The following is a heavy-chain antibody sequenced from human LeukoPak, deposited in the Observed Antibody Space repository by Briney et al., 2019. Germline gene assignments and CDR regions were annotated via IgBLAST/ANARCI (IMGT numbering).Heavy chain of an antibody. CDR1: GGSFSGYY. D-gene: IGHD3-16*02. CDR2: INHSGST. V-gene: IGHV4-34*01. J-gene: IGHJ4*02. CDR3: ARGFPPYDYVWGSYRLYYFDY. Sequence: SETLSLTCAVYGGSFSGYYWSWIRQPPGKGLEWIGEINHSGSTNYNPSLRSRVTISVDTSKNQFSLKLSSVTAADTAVYYCARGFPPYDYVWGSYRLYYFDYWGQGTLVTVSS.